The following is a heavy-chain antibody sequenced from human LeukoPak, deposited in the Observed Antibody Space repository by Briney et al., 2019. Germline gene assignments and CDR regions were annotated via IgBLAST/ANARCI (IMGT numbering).Heavy chain of an antibody. J-gene: IGHJ4*02. CDR1: GFTFSGYW. D-gene: IGHD5-18*01. V-gene: IGHV3-74*01. CDR2: INNDGSST. Sequence: PGGSLRLSCAASGFTFSGYWMHWVRQAPGEGLVWVSRINNDGSSTRYADSVQGRFTISRDNAKNTLYLQMNSLRAEDTAVYYCASLSNTAMVRLDYWGQGTLVTVSS. CDR3: ASLSNTAMVRLDY.